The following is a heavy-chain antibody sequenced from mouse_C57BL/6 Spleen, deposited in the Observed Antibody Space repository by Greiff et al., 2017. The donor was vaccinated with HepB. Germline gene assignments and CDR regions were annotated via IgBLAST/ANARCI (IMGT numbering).Heavy chain of an antibody. Sequence: QVQLQQPGAELVKPGASVKMSCKASGYTFTSYWITWVKQRPGQGLEWIGDIYPGSGSTNYNEKFKSKATLTVDTSSNTAYMQLSSLTSDDSAVYYCARFYYDYPYAMDYWGQGTSVTVSS. V-gene: IGHV1-55*01. CDR2: IYPGSGST. CDR3: ARFYYDYPYAMDY. J-gene: IGHJ4*01. D-gene: IGHD2-4*01. CDR1: GYTFTSYW.